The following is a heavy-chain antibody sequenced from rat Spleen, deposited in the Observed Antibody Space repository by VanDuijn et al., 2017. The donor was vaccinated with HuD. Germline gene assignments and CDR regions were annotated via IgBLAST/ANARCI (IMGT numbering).Heavy chain of an antibody. CDR1: GFTFSNYD. CDR2: ISTSGGST. Sequence: EVQLVESGGGLVQPGRSLKLSCAASGFTFSNYDMAWVRQAPTKGLEWVASISTSGGSTYYRDSVKGRFTVSRDNAKSTLYLQMDSLRSEDTATYYCASVGRGFAYWGQGTLVTVSS. V-gene: IGHV5-25*01. D-gene: IGHD5-1*01. CDR3: ASVGRGFAY. J-gene: IGHJ3*01.